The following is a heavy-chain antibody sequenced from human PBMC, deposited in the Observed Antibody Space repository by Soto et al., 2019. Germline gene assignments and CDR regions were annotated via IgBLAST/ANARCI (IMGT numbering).Heavy chain of an antibody. CDR3: AITFSSSHRRYGMDV. CDR1: GYTFTNYG. CDR2: ISAYNGNT. Sequence: ASVKVSCKASGYTFTNYGISWVRQAPGQGLEWMGWISAYNGNTNYAQKLQGRVTMTTDTSTSTAYMELRSLRSDDTAVYYCAITFSSSHRRYGMDVWGQGTTVTVSS. V-gene: IGHV1-18*01. J-gene: IGHJ6*02. D-gene: IGHD2-2*01.